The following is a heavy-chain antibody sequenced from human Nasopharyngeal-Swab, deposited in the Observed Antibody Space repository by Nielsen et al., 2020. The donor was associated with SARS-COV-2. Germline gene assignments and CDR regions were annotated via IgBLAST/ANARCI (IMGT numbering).Heavy chain of an antibody. D-gene: IGHD3-22*01. CDR1: GFTFSYYA. V-gene: IGHV3-23*01. CDR2: IVGDSSEI. Sequence: GESLKISCAASGFTFSYYAMNWVRRAPGKGLEWVSGIVGDSSEIYYADSVKGRFTISRDNSRNTLYLQMNSLRGEDTAIYYCARAGEYHYESSGYPGGGMDVWGRGTTVTVSS. J-gene: IGHJ6*02. CDR3: ARAGEYHYESSGYPGGGMDV.